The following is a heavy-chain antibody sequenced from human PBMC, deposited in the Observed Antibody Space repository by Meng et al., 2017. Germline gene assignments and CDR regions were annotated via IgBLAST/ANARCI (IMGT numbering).Heavy chain of an antibody. CDR3: VTAPITMVRGVIITKWFDP. CDR2: IYYSGST. J-gene: IGHJ5*02. V-gene: IGHV4-31*03. CDR1: GGSISSGGYY. D-gene: IGHD3-10*01. Sequence: GQLQESGPGLVKPSQPLSLTCTVSGGSISSGGYYWSWIRQHPGKGLEWIGYIYYSGSTYYNPSLKSRVTISVDTSKNQFSLKLSSVTAADTAVYYCVTAPITMVRGVIITKWFDPWGQGTLVTVSS.